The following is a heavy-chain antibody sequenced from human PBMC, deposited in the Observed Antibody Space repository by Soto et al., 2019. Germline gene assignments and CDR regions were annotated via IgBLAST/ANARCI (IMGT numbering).Heavy chain of an antibody. CDR3: ARDDRSNDFDY. Sequence: GGSLRLSCAASGFTFSSYAMHWVRQAPGKGLEWVAVISYDGSNKYYADSVKGRFTISRDNSKNTLYLQMNSLRAEDTAVYYCARDDRSNDFDYWGQGTLVTVSS. CDR2: ISYDGSNK. V-gene: IGHV3-30-3*01. J-gene: IGHJ4*02. CDR1: GFTFSSYA.